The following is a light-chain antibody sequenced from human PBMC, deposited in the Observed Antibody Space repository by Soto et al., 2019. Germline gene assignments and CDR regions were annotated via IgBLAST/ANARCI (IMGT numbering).Light chain of an antibody. Sequence: DVVMTQSPLSLPVTLGQPASISCRSSQSLVYSDGNTYLNWFQQRPGQSPRRVISKVSNRDSGVPDRFSGSESGTDFTLKISRVESEDVGVYYCMQGTHWPPYSFGQGIKLEIK. J-gene: IGKJ2*03. CDR1: QSLVYSDGNTY. V-gene: IGKV2-30*01. CDR3: MQGTHWPPYS. CDR2: KVS.